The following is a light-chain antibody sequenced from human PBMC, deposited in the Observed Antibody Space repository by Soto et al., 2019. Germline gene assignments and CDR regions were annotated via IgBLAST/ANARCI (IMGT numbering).Light chain of an antibody. CDR3: QQYGSSPT. Sequence: EIVLTQSPGTLSLFPGERATLSCRASQSLSTSYLAWYRLKPGQAPRLLIYAASSRASGIPDRFSGSGSGTDFTLTISRLEPKEFAVYYCQQYGSSPTFGQGTRLEIK. CDR1: QSLSTSY. V-gene: IGKV3-20*01. J-gene: IGKJ5*01. CDR2: AAS.